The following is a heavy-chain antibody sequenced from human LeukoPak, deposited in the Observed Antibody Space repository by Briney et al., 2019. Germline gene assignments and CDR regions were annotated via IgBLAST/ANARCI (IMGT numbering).Heavy chain of an antibody. CDR2: IYTSGST. V-gene: IGHV4-4*07. CDR1: GGSISSYY. D-gene: IGHD2-2*02. CDR3: ARVDCSSTSCYSYFDY. J-gene: IGHJ4*02. Sequence: MPSETLSLTCTVWGGSISSYYWSWIRQPAGKGLEWIGRIYTSGSTNYNPSLKSRVTMSVDTSKNQFSLKLSSVTAADTAVYYCARVDCSSTSCYSYFDYWGQGTLVTVSS.